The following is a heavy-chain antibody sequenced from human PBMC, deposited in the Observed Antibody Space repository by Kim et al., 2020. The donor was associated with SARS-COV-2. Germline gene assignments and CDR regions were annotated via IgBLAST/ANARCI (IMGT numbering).Heavy chain of an antibody. D-gene: IGHD6-13*01. Sequence: SETLSLTCTVSGGSISSSSYYWGWIRQPPGKGLEWIGSIYYSGSTYYNPSLKSRVTISVDTSKNQFSLKLSSVTAADTAVYYCARPGIAAAGSDYWGKGT. J-gene: IGHJ4*02. CDR3: ARPGIAAAGSDY. CDR2: IYYSGST. V-gene: IGHV4-39*01. CDR1: GGSISSSSYY.